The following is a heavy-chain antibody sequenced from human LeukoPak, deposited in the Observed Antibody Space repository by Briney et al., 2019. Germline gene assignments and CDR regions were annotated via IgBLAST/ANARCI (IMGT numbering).Heavy chain of an antibody. CDR3: VSSGHGGNFFDY. V-gene: IGHV3-74*01. J-gene: IGHJ4*02. CDR2: INTDGSTT. CDR1: RFTFSSYW. D-gene: IGHD5-12*01. Sequence: GGPLRLSCAAYRFTFSSYWMHWVRQAPGKGLVWVSRINTDGSTTTYADSVKGRFTISRDNAKNTLYLQMNSLRAEDTAVYYCVSSGHGGNFFDYWGEGTLVTVSS.